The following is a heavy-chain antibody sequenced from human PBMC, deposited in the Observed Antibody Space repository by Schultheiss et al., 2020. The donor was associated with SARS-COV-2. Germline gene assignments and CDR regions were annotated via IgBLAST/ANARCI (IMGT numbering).Heavy chain of an antibody. CDR1: GFTFSSYW. D-gene: IGHD3-10*01. CDR3: ARDRRPMVRGGRTFDY. J-gene: IGHJ4*02. V-gene: IGHV3-33*08. CDR2: IWYDGSNK. Sequence: GGSLRLSCAASGFTFSSYWMHWVRQAPGKGLVWVAVIWYDGSNKYYADSVKGRFTISRDNAKNSLYLQMNSLRDEDTAVYYCARDRRPMVRGGRTFDYWGQGTLVTVSS.